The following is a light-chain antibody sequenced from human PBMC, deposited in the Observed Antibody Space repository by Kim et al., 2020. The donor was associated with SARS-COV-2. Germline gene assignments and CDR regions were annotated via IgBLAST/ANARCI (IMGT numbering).Light chain of an antibody. CDR2: GAS. J-gene: IGKJ4*01. Sequence: WPPGETPTPSCRASQRISSALLAWYQQRPGQAPRLLMSGASIRATGIPDRFSGSGSGTDFTLTISRLETDDFAVYYCQQYGTTPLTFGGGTKVEI. CDR1: QRISSAL. V-gene: IGKV3-20*01. CDR3: QQYGTTPLT.